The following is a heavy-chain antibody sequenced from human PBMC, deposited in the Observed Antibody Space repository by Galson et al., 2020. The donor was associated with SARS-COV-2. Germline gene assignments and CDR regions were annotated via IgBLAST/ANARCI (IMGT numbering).Heavy chain of an antibody. V-gene: IGHV1-46*03. CDR2: INPSGGST. CDR1: GYTFTSYY. Sequence: ASVKVSCKASGYTFTSYYMHWVRQAPGQRLEGMGIINPSGGSTSYAQKFQGRVTMTRETSTSTVYMELSSLRSEDTAVYYCAREPNSYYGSGSSFDYWGQGTLVTVSS. CDR3: AREPNSYYGSGSSFDY. J-gene: IGHJ4*02. D-gene: IGHD3-10*01.